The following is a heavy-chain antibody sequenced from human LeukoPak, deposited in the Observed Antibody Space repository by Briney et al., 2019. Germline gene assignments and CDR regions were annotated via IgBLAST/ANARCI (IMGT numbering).Heavy chain of an antibody. V-gene: IGHV3-7*01. J-gene: IGHJ4*02. CDR3: ARGPYYYDSSGYLPN. CDR1: GFTFSSYW. Sequence: GGSLRLSCAASGFTFSSYWMNWVRQAPGKGLEWVANIKRDGNEKNYVDSVKGRFTISRDNAKNTLYLQMNSLRAEDTAVYYCARGPYYYDSSGYLPNWGQGTLVTVSS. D-gene: IGHD3-22*01. CDR2: IKRDGNEK.